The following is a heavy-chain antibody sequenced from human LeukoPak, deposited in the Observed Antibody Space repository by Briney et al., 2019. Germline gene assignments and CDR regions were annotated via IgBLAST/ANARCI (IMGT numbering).Heavy chain of an antibody. CDR3: AASLGPRDY. D-gene: IGHD7-27*01. V-gene: IGHV3-48*03. CDR1: GFTFSSYE. J-gene: IGHJ4*02. Sequence: PGGSLRLSCAASGFTFSSYETNWVRQAPGKGLEWISYISSTSYSIYYADSVKGRFTISRDNAKNALYLQMDSLRVEDTALYYCAASLGPRDYWGQGILATVS. CDR2: ISSTSYSI.